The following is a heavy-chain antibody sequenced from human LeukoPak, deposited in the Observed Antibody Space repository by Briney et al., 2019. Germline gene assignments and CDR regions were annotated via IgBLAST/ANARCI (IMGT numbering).Heavy chain of an antibody. D-gene: IGHD1-26*01. CDR2: IYHCGST. CDR3: AALPGRYPSPY. V-gene: IGHV4-30-2*01. CDR1: GGSISSGGYS. Sequence: SQTLSLTCAVSGGSISSGGYSWSWIRQPPGKGLEWIGYIYHCGSTYYNPSLKSRVTISVDRSKNQFSLKLSSVAAADAAVYYCAALPGRYPSPYWGQGTLVTVSS. J-gene: IGHJ4*02.